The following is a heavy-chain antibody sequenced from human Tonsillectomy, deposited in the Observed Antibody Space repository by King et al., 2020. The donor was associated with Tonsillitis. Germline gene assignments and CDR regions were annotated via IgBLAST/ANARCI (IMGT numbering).Heavy chain of an antibody. CDR1: GGSFSGYY. D-gene: IGHD5-18*01. J-gene: IGHJ4*02. Sequence: VQLQQWGAGLLKPSETLSLTCAVYGGSFSGYYWSWIRQPPGKGLEWIGEINHSGSTNYNPYLKSRVTVSVDTSKNQFSLKLSSVTAADTAVYYCARGVRQLWCFDYWGEGTLVTVSS. V-gene: IGHV4-34*01. CDR3: ARGVRQLWCFDY. CDR2: INHSGST.